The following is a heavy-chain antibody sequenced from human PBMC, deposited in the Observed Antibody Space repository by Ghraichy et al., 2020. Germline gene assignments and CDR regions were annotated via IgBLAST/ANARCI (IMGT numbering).Heavy chain of an antibody. D-gene: IGHD1-1*01. V-gene: IGHV3-21*01. CDR1: GFTFSSYS. J-gene: IGHJ4*02. Sequence: LSLTCAASGFTFSSYSMNWVRQAPGKGLEWVSSISSSTTYIYYADSVKGRFTISRDNAENSLYLQMNSLRAEDTAVYYCARDTGTTVDYWGQGTLVTVSS. CDR3: ARDTGTTVDY. CDR2: ISSSTTYI.